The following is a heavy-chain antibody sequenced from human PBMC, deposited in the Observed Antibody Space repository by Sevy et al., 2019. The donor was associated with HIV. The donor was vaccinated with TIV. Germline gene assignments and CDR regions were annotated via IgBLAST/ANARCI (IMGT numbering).Heavy chain of an antibody. D-gene: IGHD2-2*01. CDR3: AKVGYCSSTSCYGRLFDY. CDR2: ISGSGGST. J-gene: IGHJ4*02. Sequence: GGSLRLSCAASGFTFSSYDMSWVRQAPGKGLEWVSDISGSGGSTYYADSVKGRFTISRDNSKNTLYLQMNSLRAEDTAVYYCAKVGYCSSTSCYGRLFDYWGQGTLVTVSS. CDR1: GFTFSSYD. V-gene: IGHV3-23*01.